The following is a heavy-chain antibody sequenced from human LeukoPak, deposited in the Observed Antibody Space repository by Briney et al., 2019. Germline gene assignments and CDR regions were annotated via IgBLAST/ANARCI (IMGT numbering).Heavy chain of an antibody. CDR3: AKVSDYSYYYYMHV. J-gene: IGHJ6*03. CDR1: GFTFADYA. CDR2: ISGSGGST. Sequence: GGSLRLSCAASGFTFADYAMSWVRQAPGKGLEWVSGISGSGGSTYYADSVKGRFTVSRDNFKNTLFLQVNSLRAEDTAVYYCAKVSDYSYYYYMHVWGKGTTVTVSS. V-gene: IGHV3-23*01.